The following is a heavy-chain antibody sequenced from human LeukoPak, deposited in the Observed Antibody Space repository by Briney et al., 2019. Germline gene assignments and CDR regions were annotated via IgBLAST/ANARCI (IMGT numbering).Heavy chain of an antibody. Sequence: GGSLRLSCAASGYTVSDKPMTWVRQAAGKGLEWVSVIYSDGSTHYSESVRGRFYISRDNSKNTLYLQMNSLGAEDTAVYYCAARPDSNWGPYDYWGQGTLVTVSS. D-gene: IGHD7-27*01. J-gene: IGHJ4*02. CDR3: AARPDSNWGPYDY. CDR2: IYSDGST. V-gene: IGHV3-66*01. CDR1: GYTVSDKP.